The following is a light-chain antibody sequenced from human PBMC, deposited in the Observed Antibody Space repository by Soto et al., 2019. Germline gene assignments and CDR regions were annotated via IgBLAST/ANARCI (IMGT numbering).Light chain of an antibody. J-gene: IGKJ4*01. V-gene: IGKV3-20*01. Sequence: ENVLTQSPGTLSLSPGERATLSCRASQSVSSSYLAWYQQKPGQAPRLLIYGASSRATGIPDRFSGSGSGTDFTLTTSRLEPEDFAVYFCQQYGRSPPRITFGGGTKVEIK. CDR2: GAS. CDR3: QQYGRSPPRIT. CDR1: QSVSSSY.